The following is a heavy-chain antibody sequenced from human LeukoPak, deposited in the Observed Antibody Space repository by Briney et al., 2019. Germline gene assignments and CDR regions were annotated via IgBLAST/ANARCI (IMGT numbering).Heavy chain of an antibody. J-gene: IGHJ4*02. CDR2: MNPNSGNT. V-gene: IGHV1-8*03. Sequence: ASVKVSCKASGYTFTSYDINWVRQATGQGLEWMGWMNPNSGNTGYAQKFQGRVTITRNTSISTAYMELSSLRSEDTAVYYCARGLFKEQCQLPWNYWGQGTLVTVSS. CDR1: GYTFTSYD. CDR3: ARGLFKEQCQLPWNY. D-gene: IGHD2-2*01.